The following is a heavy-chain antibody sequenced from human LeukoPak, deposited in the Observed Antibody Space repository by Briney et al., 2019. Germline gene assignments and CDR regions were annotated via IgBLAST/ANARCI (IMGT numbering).Heavy chain of an antibody. Sequence: NPSETLSLTCTVSGGSISSYYWSWIRQPAGKGLEWIGRIYTSGSTNYSPSLKSRVTMSVDTSKNQFSLKLSSVTAADTAVYYCARANYGSGTRRENDAFDIWAQGTMVTVSS. V-gene: IGHV4-4*07. D-gene: IGHD3-10*01. CDR2: IYTSGST. CDR1: GGSISSYY. J-gene: IGHJ3*02. CDR3: ARANYGSGTRRENDAFDI.